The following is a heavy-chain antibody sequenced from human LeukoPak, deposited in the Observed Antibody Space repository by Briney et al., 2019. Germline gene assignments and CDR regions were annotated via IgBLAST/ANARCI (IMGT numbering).Heavy chain of an antibody. D-gene: IGHD3-22*01. CDR3: ARGEDYYDSSDNFDY. J-gene: IGHJ4*02. CDR1: GYTFTSYW. CDR2: IYPGDSDT. Sequence: GESLKISCQGSGYTFTSYWIGWMRQMPGKGLERMGIIYPGDSDTRYSPSFQGQVTISADKSISTAYLQWSSLKASDTAMYYCARGEDYYDSSDNFDYWGQGTLVTVSS. V-gene: IGHV5-51*01.